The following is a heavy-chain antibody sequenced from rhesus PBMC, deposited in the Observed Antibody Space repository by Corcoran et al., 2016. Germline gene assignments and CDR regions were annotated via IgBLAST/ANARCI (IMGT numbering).Heavy chain of an antibody. CDR2: IYGSGGGT. Sequence: QVQLQESGPGLVKPSETLSLTCAVSGGSISDDYYWSWIRQPPGKGLEWIGYIYGSGGGTNYNPSLNNRVTISIDTSKNLFSLKLSSVTAADTAVYYCARDEGYYNFWTGPGYFDYWGQGVLVTVSS. J-gene: IGHJ4*01. V-gene: IGHV4-106*01. CDR1: GGSISDDYY. D-gene: IGHD3-3*01. CDR3: ARDEGYYNFWTGPGYFDY.